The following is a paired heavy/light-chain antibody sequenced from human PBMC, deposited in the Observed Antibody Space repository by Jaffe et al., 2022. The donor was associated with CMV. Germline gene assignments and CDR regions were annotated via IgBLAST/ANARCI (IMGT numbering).Heavy chain of an antibody. V-gene: IGHV4-59*01. J-gene: IGHJ6*03. CDR3: ASHSVTTFYLYYMDV. Sequence: QVQLQESGPGLVKPSETLSLTCTVSGGSISGYYWSWIRQPPGKGLEVIGYIYDGGSIIYNPSLKSRVTISVDTSKNQFSLKLISVTAADTAVYYCASHSVTTFYLYYMDVWGKGTTVTVSS. D-gene: IGHD4-4*01. CDR2: IYDGGSI. CDR1: GGSISGYY.
Light chain of an antibody. CDR1: SSDVGGYTY. V-gene: IGLV2-11*01. CDR3: CSFAGSYTPVV. CDR2: DVT. Sequence: QSALTQPRSVSGSPGQSVTISCTGTSSDVGGYTYVSWYQQHPGKAPKLMIYDVTKRPSGVPARFSGAKSGNTASLTISGLQAEDEADYYCCSFAGSYTPVVFGGGTKLTVL. J-gene: IGLJ2*01.